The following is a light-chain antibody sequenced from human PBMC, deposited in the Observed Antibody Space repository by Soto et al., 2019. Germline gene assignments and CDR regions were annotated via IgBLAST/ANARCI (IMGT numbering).Light chain of an antibody. J-gene: IGKJ1*01. Sequence: DIQMTQSPSSVSASVGDRVTITCRASQDISGWLAWFQQKPGKAPNLLIYAASILQSGVPSRFSGSGSGTDFTLTITYLHPEDFATYYCQQANSFPCTFGQGTKVDIK. CDR2: AAS. CDR3: QQANSFPCT. CDR1: QDISGW. V-gene: IGKV1D-12*01.